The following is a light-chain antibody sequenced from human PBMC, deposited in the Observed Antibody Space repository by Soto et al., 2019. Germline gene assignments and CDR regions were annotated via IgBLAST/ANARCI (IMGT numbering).Light chain of an antibody. CDR3: QQYGSSPLLT. Sequence: EIVLTQSPGTLSLSPGERATLSCRASQSVSSRYLAWYQQKPGQAPRLLIYGVSSRATGIPDRFSGSGSGTDFYITITRLEPEDIAVYYCQQYGSSPLLTFGPGTKVDIK. J-gene: IGKJ3*01. CDR1: QSVSSRY. CDR2: GVS. V-gene: IGKV3-20*01.